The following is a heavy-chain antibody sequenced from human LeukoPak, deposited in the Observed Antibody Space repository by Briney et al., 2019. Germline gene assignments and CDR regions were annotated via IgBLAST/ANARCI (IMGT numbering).Heavy chain of an antibody. CDR1: GFTFSSYA. V-gene: IGHV3-23*01. D-gene: IGHD3-22*01. CDR3: AKESADGQTYYYDSSGYYFDY. Sequence: GGSLRLSCAASGFTFSSYAMSWVRQAPGKGLEWVSVISGSGGSTYYADSVKGRFTISRDNSKNTLYLQMNSLRAEDTAVYYCAKESADGQTYYYDSSGYYFDYWGQGTLVTVSS. CDR2: ISGSGGST. J-gene: IGHJ4*02.